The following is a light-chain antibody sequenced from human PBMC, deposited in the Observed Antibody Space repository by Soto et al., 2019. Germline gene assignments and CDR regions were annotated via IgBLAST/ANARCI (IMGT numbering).Light chain of an antibody. CDR3: QHYSNSSPWT. CDR2: MAS. Sequence: DIQMTQSPSTLSASVGDRVTITCRASQSISSWLAWFQQKPGKAPNVLIHMASSLKIGVPSRFSGSGSGTEFTLTISSLQPDDFATYYCQHYSNSSPWTFGQGTKVEIK. V-gene: IGKV1-5*03. J-gene: IGKJ1*01. CDR1: QSISSW.